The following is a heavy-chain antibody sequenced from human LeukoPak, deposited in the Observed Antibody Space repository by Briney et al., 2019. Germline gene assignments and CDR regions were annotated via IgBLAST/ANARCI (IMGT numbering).Heavy chain of an antibody. J-gene: IGHJ6*03. CDR2: IYYSGNT. V-gene: IGHV4-39*01. CDR3: ARHPREYYYYYMDV. Sequence: SETLSLTCTVSGDSISTSNSYWGWIRQPPGNGLEWIGSIYYSGNTYYNASLKSRVTISVDTSKNQFSLKLSSVTAADTAVYYCARHPREYYYYYMDVWGKGTTVTISS. CDR1: GDSISTSNSY.